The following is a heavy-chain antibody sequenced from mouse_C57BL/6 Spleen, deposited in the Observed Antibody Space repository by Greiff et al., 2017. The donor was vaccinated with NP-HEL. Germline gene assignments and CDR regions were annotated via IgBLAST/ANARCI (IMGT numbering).Heavy chain of an antibody. CDR2: IHPNSGST. V-gene: IGHV1-64*01. D-gene: IGHD1-1*01. CDR3: ARPLAVVRGYYFDY. Sequence: QVQLQQPGAELVKPGASVKLSCKASGYTFTSYWMHWVKQRPGQGLEWIGMIHPNSGSTNYNEKFKSKATLTVDKSSSTAYMQLSSLTSEDSAVYYGARPLAVVRGYYFDYWGQGTTLTVSS. CDR1: GYTFTSYW. J-gene: IGHJ2*01.